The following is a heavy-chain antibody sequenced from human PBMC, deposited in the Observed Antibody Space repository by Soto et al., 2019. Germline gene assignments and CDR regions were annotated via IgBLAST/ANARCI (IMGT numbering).Heavy chain of an antibody. V-gene: IGHV3-23*01. Sequence: EVQLLESGGGVVQPGGSLRLSCVASGFNFKKFAMAWVRQAPGEGLEWVSGIGCCGGSTSYADSVKGRFSIARDDSKNTLSLQMNSLRVEDTAKYYCAKADGEQWLVPHLDNWGQGTLVTVS. D-gene: IGHD6-19*01. CDR1: GFNFKKFA. CDR2: IGCCGGST. CDR3: AKADGEQWLVPHLDN. J-gene: IGHJ4*02.